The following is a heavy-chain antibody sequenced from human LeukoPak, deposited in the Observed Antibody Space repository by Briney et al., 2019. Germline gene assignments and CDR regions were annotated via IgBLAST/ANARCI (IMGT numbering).Heavy chain of an antibody. V-gene: IGHV1-46*01. J-gene: IGHJ4*02. D-gene: IGHD3-10*01. Sequence: ASVKVSCKASGYTFTSYYMHWVRQAPGQGLEWMGIINPSGGSTSYAQKFQGRVTMTRDTSTSTVYMELSSLRSEDTAVYYCATTHHRSITMVRGVIGYWGQGTLVTVSS. CDR3: ATTHHRSITMVRGVIGY. CDR2: INPSGGST. CDR1: GYTFTSYY.